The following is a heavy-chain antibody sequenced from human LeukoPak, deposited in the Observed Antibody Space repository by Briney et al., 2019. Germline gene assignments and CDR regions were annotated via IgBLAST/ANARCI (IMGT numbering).Heavy chain of an antibody. J-gene: IGHJ6*03. V-gene: IGHV4-59*01. CDR2: IYYSGST. CDR3: ARMPTSSWYNYYYMDV. D-gene: IGHD6-13*01. CDR1: GGSIRSYY. Sequence: SETLSLTCTVSGGSIRSYYWSWIRQPPGKGLEWIAYIYYSGSTNYNPSLKSRVTISVDTSKNQFSLKLSSVTAADTAVYYCARMPTSSWYNYYYMDVWGKGTTVTVSS.